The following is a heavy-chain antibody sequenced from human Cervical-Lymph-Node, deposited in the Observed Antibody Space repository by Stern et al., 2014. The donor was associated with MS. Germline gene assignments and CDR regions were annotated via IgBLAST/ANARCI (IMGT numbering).Heavy chain of an antibody. CDR3: ARGSGTAYDLRGDY. CDR2: INPNSGGT. Sequence: AQLVESGAEAKAPGASMKVSCRASGYIFTNYYLHWVRQAPGQGLEWLGWINPNSGGTNYAQNFQGRVTMTRDTSISTAYMELRWLGYADTAVYYCARGSGTAYDLRGDYWGQGTLVTVSS. CDR1: GYIFTNYY. J-gene: IGHJ4*01. V-gene: IGHV1-2*02. D-gene: IGHD3-3*01.